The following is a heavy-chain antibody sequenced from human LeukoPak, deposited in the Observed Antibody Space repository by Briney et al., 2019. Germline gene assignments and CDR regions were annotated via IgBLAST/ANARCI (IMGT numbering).Heavy chain of an antibody. CDR3: ARARGDIVVGPAAIWFDP. J-gene: IGHJ5*02. CDR2: IKPNNGGT. Sequence: EASVKVSCKASGYTFTSYYMHWVRQAPGQGLEWMGWIKPNNGGTNYAQKFQGRVTMTRDTSISTAYMELSRLRSDDTAVYYCARARGDIVVGPAAIWFDPWGQGTLVNVSS. V-gene: IGHV1-2*02. CDR1: GYTFTSYY. D-gene: IGHD2-2*01.